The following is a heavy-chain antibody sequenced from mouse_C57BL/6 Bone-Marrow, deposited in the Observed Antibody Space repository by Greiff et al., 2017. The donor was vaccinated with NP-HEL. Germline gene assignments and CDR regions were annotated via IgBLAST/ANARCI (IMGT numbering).Heavy chain of an antibody. CDR3: ARNFTTVGGGYYYAMDY. V-gene: IGHV2-2*01. CDR1: GFSLTSYG. J-gene: IGHJ4*01. Sequence: LLQQSGPGLVQPSQSLSITCTVSGFSLTSYGVHWVRQSPGKGLEWLGVIWSGGSTDYNAAFISRLSISKDNSKSQVFFKMNSLQADDTAIYYCARNFTTVGGGYYYAMDYWGQGTSVTVSS. D-gene: IGHD1-1*01. CDR2: IWSGGST.